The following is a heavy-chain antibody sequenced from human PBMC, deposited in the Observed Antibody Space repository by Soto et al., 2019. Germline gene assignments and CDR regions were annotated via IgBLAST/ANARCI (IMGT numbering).Heavy chain of an antibody. V-gene: IGHV3-23*01. J-gene: IGHJ4*02. CDR3: AKDYALITMVRVTYGYLDY. D-gene: IGHD3-10*01. CDR1: GFTFSSYA. CDR2: ISGSGGST. Sequence: GGSLRLSCAASGFTFSSYAMSWVRQAPGKGLEWVSAISGSGGSTYYADSVKGRFTISRDNSKNTLYLQMNSLRAEDTAVYYCAKDYALITMVRVTYGYLDYWGQGTLVTVSS.